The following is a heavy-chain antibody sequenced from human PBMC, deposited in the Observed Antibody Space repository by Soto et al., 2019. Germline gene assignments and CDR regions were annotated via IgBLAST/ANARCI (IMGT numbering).Heavy chain of an antibody. CDR2: INHSGST. V-gene: IGHV4-34*01. CDR3: ARTSIAARRILWGYFQH. CDR1: GGSFSGYY. J-gene: IGHJ1*01. D-gene: IGHD6-6*01. Sequence: SETLSLTCAVYGGSFSGYYWSWIRQPPGKGLEWIGEINHSGSTNYNPSLKSRVTISVDTSKNQFSLKLSSVTAADTAVYYCARTSIAARRILWGYFQHWGQGTLVTV.